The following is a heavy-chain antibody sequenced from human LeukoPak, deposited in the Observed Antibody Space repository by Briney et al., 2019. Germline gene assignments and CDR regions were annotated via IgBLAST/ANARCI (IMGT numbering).Heavy chain of an antibody. CDR1: GFIFSDNY. CDR3: VKGAYARPGYPIFEK. J-gene: IGHJ1*01. Sequence: MPGGSLRLSCAASGFIFSDNYMDWVRQAPGEGLEWIAHISGRGDVTYYTDSVKGRFTISRDDAKKSVYLQMDSLTVDDTAVYYCVKGAYARPGYPIFEKWGQGKLVTVSS. V-gene: IGHV3-11*01. D-gene: IGHD3-9*01. CDR2: ISGRGDVT.